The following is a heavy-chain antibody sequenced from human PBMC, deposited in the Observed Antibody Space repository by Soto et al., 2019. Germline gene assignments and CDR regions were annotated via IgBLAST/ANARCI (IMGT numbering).Heavy chain of an antibody. V-gene: IGHV1-69*13. J-gene: IGHJ6*02. Sequence: GASVKVSCKASGGTFSSYAISWVRQAPGQGLEWMGGIIPIFGTANYAQKFQGRVTITADESTSTAYMELSSLRSEDTAVYYCARRRITGTTGSDYYYYGMDVWGQGTTVTVSS. CDR3: ARRRITGTTGSDYYYYGMDV. CDR1: GGTFSSYA. D-gene: IGHD1-7*01. CDR2: IIPIFGTA.